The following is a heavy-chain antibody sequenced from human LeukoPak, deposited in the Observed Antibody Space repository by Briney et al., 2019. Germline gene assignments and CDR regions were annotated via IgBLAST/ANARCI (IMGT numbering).Heavy chain of an antibody. D-gene: IGHD2-2*01. CDR1: GGSISSSSYY. Sequence: SETLSLTCTVSGGSISSSSYYWGWIRQPPGKGLEWIGSIYYSGSTYYNPSLKGRVTISVDTSKNQFSLKLSSVTAADTAVYYCHRGDIVVVPAAMDAWGQGTLVTVSS. V-gene: IGHV4-39*01. CDR2: IYYSGST. J-gene: IGHJ5*02. CDR3: HRGDIVVVPAAMDA.